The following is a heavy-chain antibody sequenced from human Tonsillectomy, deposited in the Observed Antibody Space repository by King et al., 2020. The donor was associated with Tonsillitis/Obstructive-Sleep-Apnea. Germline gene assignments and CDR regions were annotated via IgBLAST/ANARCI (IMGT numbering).Heavy chain of an antibody. CDR2: IRSKAYGGTT. Sequence: DVQLVESGGGLVQPGRSLRLSCTASGFTFGDYAMSWVRQAPGKGLEWVGFIRSKAYGGTTEYAASVKGRFTISRDDSKSIAYLQMNSLKTEDTAVYYCTRDVGHYDFWSGYYRNAFDIWGQGKMVTVSS. V-gene: IGHV3-49*04. CDR1: GFTFGDYA. CDR3: TRDVGHYDFWSGYYRNAFDI. J-gene: IGHJ3*02. D-gene: IGHD3-3*01.